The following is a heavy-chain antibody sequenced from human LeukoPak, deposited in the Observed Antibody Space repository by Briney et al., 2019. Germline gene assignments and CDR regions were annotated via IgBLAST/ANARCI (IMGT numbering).Heavy chain of an antibody. CDR1: GYTFTSYG. V-gene: IGHV1-2*02. J-gene: IGHJ5*02. Sequence: ASVKVSCKASGYTFTSYGISWVRQAPGQGLEWMGWINPNSGGTDYAQKFQGRVTMTTDTSMSTAYMELSRLTSDDTAVYYCARAGGRSWFDPWGQGTLVTVSS. CDR3: ARAGGRSWFDP. CDR2: INPNSGGT.